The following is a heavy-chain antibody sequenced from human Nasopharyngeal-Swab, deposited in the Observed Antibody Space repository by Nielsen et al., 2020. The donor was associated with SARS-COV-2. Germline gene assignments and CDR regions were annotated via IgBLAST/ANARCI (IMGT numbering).Heavy chain of an antibody. V-gene: IGHV1-69*13. Sequence: SVKVSCKASGGTFSSYAISWVRQAPGQGLEWMGGIIIIFGTANYAQKFQGRVTITADDSTSTAYMALSSLRSEDTAVYSCARPAIAEPSYYFYGMDVWGQGPTVTVS. CDR2: IIIIFGTA. CDR3: ARPAIAEPSYYFYGMDV. CDR1: GGTFSSYA. D-gene: IGHD2-21*01. J-gene: IGHJ6*02.